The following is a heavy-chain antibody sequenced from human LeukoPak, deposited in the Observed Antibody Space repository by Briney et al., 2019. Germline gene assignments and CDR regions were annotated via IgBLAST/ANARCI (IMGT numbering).Heavy chain of an antibody. J-gene: IGHJ4*02. CDR2: IIPIFGTA. Sequence: GASVKVSCKASGGTFSSYAISWVRQAPGQGLEWMGGIIPIFGTANYAQKFQGRVTITADESTSTAYMELSSLRSEDTAVYYCARDDEEQWLVRDFDYWGQGTLVTVSS. D-gene: IGHD6-19*01. CDR3: ARDDEEQWLVRDFDY. CDR1: GGTFSSYA. V-gene: IGHV1-69*13.